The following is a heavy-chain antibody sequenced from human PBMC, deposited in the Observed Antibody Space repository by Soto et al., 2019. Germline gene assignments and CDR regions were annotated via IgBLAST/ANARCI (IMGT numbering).Heavy chain of an antibody. CDR3: VSPHSESSNAFDL. Sequence: GSLRLSCAASGFSFSHYAMHWVRQPPGKGLEWVALISYDGENQYFTDSVRGRFTISRDNSKTAVYLEMNNLRLDDTATYYCVSPHSESSNAFDLWGQGTLVTVSS. CDR2: ISYDGENQ. V-gene: IGHV3-30*04. J-gene: IGHJ5*02. CDR1: GFSFSHYA. D-gene: IGHD3-10*01.